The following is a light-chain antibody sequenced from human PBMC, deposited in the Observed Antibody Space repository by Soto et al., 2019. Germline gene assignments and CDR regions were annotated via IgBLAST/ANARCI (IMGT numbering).Light chain of an antibody. CDR2: EVS. CDR1: SSDVGGYNY. CDR3: SSYAGSNNV. J-gene: IGLJ1*01. V-gene: IGLV2-8*01. Sequence: QPVLNQPPSGSGAPGQAGTISCTGTSSDVGGYNYVSWYQQHPGKAPKLMIYEVSKRPSGVPDRFSGSKSGNTASLTVSGLQAEDEADYYCSSYAGSNNVFGTGTKVTVL.